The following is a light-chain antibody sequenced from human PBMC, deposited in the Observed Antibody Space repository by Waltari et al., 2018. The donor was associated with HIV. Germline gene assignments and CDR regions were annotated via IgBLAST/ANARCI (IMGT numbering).Light chain of an antibody. Sequence: QVVLTQSPSASASLGASVKLTCTLSSGHNNYAIAWHQQQPEKGPRYLMRVGTNGSHIQGDGIPDLFSSSSSGTERCLIISSLQSEDEADYYCQTWDTGIQVFGGGTKLTVL. J-gene: IGLJ3*02. CDR1: SGHNNYA. CDR2: VGTNGSH. V-gene: IGLV4-69*01. CDR3: QTWDTGIQV.